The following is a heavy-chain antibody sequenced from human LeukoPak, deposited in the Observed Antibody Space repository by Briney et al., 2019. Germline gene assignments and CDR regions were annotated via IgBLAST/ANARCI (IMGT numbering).Heavy chain of an antibody. CDR1: GYTFTSYD. V-gene: IGHV1-46*01. Sequence: ASVKVSCKASGYTFTSYDINWARQAPGQGLEWMGIINPSGGSTSYAQKFQGRVTMTRDTSTSTVYMELSSLRSEDTAVYYCARAQDFWSGYSYYFDYWGQGTLVTVSS. D-gene: IGHD3-3*01. CDR2: INPSGGST. CDR3: ARAQDFWSGYSYYFDY. J-gene: IGHJ4*02.